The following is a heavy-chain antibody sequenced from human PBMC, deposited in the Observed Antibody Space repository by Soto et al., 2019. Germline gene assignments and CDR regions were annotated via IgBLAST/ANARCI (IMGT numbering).Heavy chain of an antibody. J-gene: IGHJ4*02. CDR2: IWYDGTNK. V-gene: IGHV3-33*01. D-gene: IGHD3-10*01. CDR1: GFAFNGYS. CDR3: ARDREAAWGGFYYGSGSLNFAY. Sequence: GGSLRLSCAASGFAFNGYSMHWVRQAPGKGLEWVAEIWYDGTNKYYADSIKGRFTISRDNSKNMLYLQLNSLRIEDTAVYYCARDREAAWGGFYYGSGSLNFAYWGQGALVTVSS.